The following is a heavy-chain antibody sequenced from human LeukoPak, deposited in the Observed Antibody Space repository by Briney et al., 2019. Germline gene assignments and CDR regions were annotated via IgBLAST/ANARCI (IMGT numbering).Heavy chain of an antibody. Sequence: GGSLRLSCAASGFTFSSYAMSWVRPAPGKGLEWVSAISGSGGSTYYADSVKGRFTISRDNSKNTLYLQMNSLRAEDTAVYYCAKEYYYYDSSGYTGTFDPWGQGTLVTVSS. CDR3: AKEYYYYDSSGYTGTFDP. J-gene: IGHJ5*02. CDR1: GFTFSSYA. CDR2: ISGSGGST. V-gene: IGHV3-23*01. D-gene: IGHD3-22*01.